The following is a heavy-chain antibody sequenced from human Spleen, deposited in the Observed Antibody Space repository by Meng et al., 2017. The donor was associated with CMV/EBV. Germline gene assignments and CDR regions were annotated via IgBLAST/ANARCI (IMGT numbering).Heavy chain of an antibody. J-gene: IGHJ4*02. CDR1: GYTFTDYY. Sequence: ASVKVSCKASGYTFTDYYIHWVRQAPGQGLEWMGWINPNSGNTNFAQKFQGRVTMTRDTSISTAYMELSRLRSDDTAVYYCARVLFTYSLTGTTLGYWGQGTLVTVSS. CDR3: ARVLFTYSLTGTTLGY. D-gene: IGHD1-20*01. V-gene: IGHV1-2*02. CDR2: INPNSGNT.